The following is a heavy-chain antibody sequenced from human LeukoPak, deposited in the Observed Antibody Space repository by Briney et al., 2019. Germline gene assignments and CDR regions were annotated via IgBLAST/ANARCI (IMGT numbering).Heavy chain of an antibody. CDR3: AKLDILTGYSPYV. V-gene: IGHV3-30*18. CDR1: GFTFSSYG. CDR2: ISYDGSNK. D-gene: IGHD3-9*01. J-gene: IGHJ6*02. Sequence: PGRSLRLSCAASGFTFSSYGMHWVRQAPGKGLEWVAVISYDGSNKYYADSVKGRFTISRDNSKNTLYLQMNSLRAEDTAVYYCAKLDILTGYSPYVWGRGTTVTVSS.